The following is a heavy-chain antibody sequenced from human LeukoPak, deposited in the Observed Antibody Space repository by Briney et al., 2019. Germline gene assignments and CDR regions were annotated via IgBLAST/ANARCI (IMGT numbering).Heavy chain of an antibody. Sequence: GGSLRLSCAASGFTFSSYSMTWVRQAPGKGLEWVSYISSSSSTIYYADSVKGRFTISRDNAKNSLYLQMNSLRAEDTAVYYCARRPHPYCSSTSCYYYYGMDVWGRGTTVTVSS. D-gene: IGHD2-2*01. CDR1: GFTFSSYS. CDR3: ARRPHPYCSSTSCYYYYGMDV. J-gene: IGHJ6*02. V-gene: IGHV3-48*01. CDR2: ISSSSSTI.